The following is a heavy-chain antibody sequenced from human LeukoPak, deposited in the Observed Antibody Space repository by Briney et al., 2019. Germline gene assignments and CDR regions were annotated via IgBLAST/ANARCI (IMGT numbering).Heavy chain of an antibody. D-gene: IGHD3-10*01. CDR3: ARFMGSGSYTPDY. J-gene: IGHJ4*02. CDR1: GFTFSSYA. V-gene: IGHV3-23*01. CDR2: ISGSGGST. Sequence: GGSLRLSCAASGFTFSSYAMSWVRQAPGKGLEWVSAISGSGGSTYYADSVKGRFTISRDNAKNSLYLQMNSLSPEDTAVYYCARFMGSGSYTPDYWGQGTLVTVSS.